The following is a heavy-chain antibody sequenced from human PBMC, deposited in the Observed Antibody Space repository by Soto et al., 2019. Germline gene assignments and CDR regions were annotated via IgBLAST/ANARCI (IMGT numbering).Heavy chain of an antibody. J-gene: IGHJ3*02. CDR2: IIPIFGTA. CDR3: ARDLGPSGYYDSSGYPDAFDI. Sequence: SVKVSCKASGGTFSSYAISWVRQAPGQGLEWMGGIIPIFGTANYAQKFQGRVTITADESTSTAYMELSSLRSEDTAVYYCARDLGPSGYYDSSGYPDAFDIWGQGTMVTVSS. D-gene: IGHD3-22*01. CDR1: GGTFSSYA. V-gene: IGHV1-69*13.